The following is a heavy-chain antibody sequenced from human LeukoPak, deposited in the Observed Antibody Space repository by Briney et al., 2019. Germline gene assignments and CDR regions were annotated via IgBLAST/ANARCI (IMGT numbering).Heavy chain of an antibody. V-gene: IGHV3-48*03. Sequence: QPGGSLRLSCAASGFTFSSYEMNWVRQAPGKGLEWVSYISSSGSTIYYADSVKGRFTISRDNAKNSLYLQMNRLRAEDTAVYYCARDEPPLYYYDSSGFLYPGAFDIWGQGTMVTVSS. J-gene: IGHJ3*02. CDR1: GFTFSSYE. CDR2: ISSSGSTI. CDR3: ARDEPPLYYYDSSGFLYPGAFDI. D-gene: IGHD3-22*01.